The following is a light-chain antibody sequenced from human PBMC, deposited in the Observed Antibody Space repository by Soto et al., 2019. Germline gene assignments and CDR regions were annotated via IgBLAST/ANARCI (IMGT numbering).Light chain of an antibody. V-gene: IGLV2-14*01. CDR3: SSYTSSSTRGV. J-gene: IGLJ3*02. CDR1: SSDVGGYNY. Sequence: QSALTQPASVSGSPGQSITISCTGTSSDVGGYNYVSWYQHHPGKAPKLMIYEVSNRPSGVSNRFSGSKSGNTASLTISGLQAEDEADYYCSSYTSSSTRGVFGGGTKLTV. CDR2: EVS.